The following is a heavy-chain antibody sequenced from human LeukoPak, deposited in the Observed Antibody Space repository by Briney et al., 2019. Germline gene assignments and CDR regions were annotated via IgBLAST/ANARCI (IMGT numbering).Heavy chain of an antibody. CDR1: GITFSNYA. CDR2: ISGSAHKI. CDR3: AGRVTGYSSGYVY. D-gene: IGHD5-18*01. J-gene: IGHJ4*02. V-gene: IGHV3-23*01. Sequence: GGSLRLSCVASGITFSNYAVSWVRQAPDKGLDWVSVISGSAHKIRYADSVKGRFTISRDNSENIVYLQMNNLRAEDTAVYYCAGRVTGYSSGYVYWGQGTLVTVSS.